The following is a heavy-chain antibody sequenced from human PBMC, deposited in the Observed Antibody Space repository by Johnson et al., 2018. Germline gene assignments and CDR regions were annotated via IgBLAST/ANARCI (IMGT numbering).Heavy chain of an antibody. CDR3: TPGSIRGAFDI. Sequence: VQLVESGGGLVKPGGSLRLSCAASGFTFSNAWMNWVRQAPGTGLEWVGRIKSKTDGGTTDYAAPVKGRFTISRDDSKNTLYLQMNSLKTEDTAVYYCTPGSIRGAFDIWGQGTMVTVSS. CDR1: GFTFSNAW. D-gene: IGHD5-12*01. CDR2: IKSKTDGGTT. V-gene: IGHV3-15*07. J-gene: IGHJ3*02.